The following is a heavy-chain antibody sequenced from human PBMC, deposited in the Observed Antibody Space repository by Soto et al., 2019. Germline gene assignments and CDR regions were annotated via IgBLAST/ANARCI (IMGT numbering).Heavy chain of an antibody. D-gene: IGHD4-17*01. Sequence: SETLSLTCTVSGGSISSGDYYWSWIRQPPGKGLEWIGYIYYSGSTYYNPSLKSRVTISVDTSKNQFSLKLSSVTAAATAVHYRARESGDYGGNTGGQIGFDYWGQRTLVRVYS. J-gene: IGHJ4*02. CDR1: GGSISSGDYY. CDR3: ARESGDYGGNTGGQIGFDY. CDR2: IYYSGST. V-gene: IGHV4-30-4*01.